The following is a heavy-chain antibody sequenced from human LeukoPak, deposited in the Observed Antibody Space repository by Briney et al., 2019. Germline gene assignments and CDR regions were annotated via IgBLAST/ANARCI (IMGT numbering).Heavy chain of an antibody. D-gene: IGHD3-3*01. J-gene: IGHJ5*02. CDR3: SSGGSHYDFWSGYSYWFDP. V-gene: IGHV4-59*11. Sequence: SETLSLTCTVSGGSISSHYWSWIRQPPGKGLEWIGYIYYSGSTNYNPSLKSRVTISVDTSKNQFSLKLSSVTAADTAVYYCSSGGSHYDFWSGYSYWFDPWGQGTLVTVSS. CDR2: IYYSGST. CDR1: GGSISSHY.